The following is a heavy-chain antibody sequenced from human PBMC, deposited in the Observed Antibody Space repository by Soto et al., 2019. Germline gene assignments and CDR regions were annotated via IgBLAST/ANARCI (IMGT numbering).Heavy chain of an antibody. CDR2: ISSSGSTI. D-gene: IGHD2-2*01. J-gene: IGHJ6*02. CDR1: GFTFSSYE. CDR3: ARDAFNYCSSTSCYQHYYYYGMDV. V-gene: IGHV3-48*03. Sequence: EVQLVESGGGLVQPGGSLKLSCAASGFTFSSYEMNWVRQAPGKGLEWVSYISSSGSTIYYADSVKGRFTISRDNAKNSLYLQMNSLRAEDTAVYYCARDAFNYCSSTSCYQHYYYYGMDVWGQGTTVTVSS.